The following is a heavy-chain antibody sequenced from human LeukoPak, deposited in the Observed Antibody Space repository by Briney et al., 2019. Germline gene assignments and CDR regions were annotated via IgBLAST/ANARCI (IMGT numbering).Heavy chain of an antibody. CDR1: GYTFTSYG. CDR3: ARDNSFGTTSFDP. D-gene: IGHD3-10*01. CDR2: ISAYNGNT. Sequence: GAAVKVACKASGYTFTSYGISWVRQAPGQGREWMGWISAYNGNTNYAQKLQGRVTMTTDTSTSTAYMELRSLRSDDTAVYYCARDNSFGTTSFDPWGQGTLVTVSS. J-gene: IGHJ5*02. V-gene: IGHV1-18*01.